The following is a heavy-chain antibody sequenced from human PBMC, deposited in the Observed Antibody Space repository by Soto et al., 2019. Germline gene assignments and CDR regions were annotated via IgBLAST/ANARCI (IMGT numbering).Heavy chain of an antibody. J-gene: IGHJ4*02. D-gene: IGHD4-17*01. CDR1: GYTFYSYD. V-gene: IGHV1-18*01. Sequence: QVQLVQSGAEVKKPGASVKVSCKTSGYTFYSYDITWVRQAPGQGLEWMGTTSAYNGDSNFAQHLQGRVTMTIDKSKATAYMDLKNLTSDDTAVYYCARARATVTTERALGYWGQGTLVTVSS. CDR3: ARARATVTTERALGY. CDR2: TSAYNGDS.